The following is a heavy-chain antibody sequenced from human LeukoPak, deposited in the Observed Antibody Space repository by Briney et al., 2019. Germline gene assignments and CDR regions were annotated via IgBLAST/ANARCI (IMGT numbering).Heavy chain of an antibody. CDR2: ITDSGGTT. D-gene: IGHD1-26*01. Sequence: PGGSLRLSCAASGFTFSSYAMSWVRQAPGKGLEWVPTITDSGGTTFYADSVKGRFTISRDNFKNTVYLQMNSLRAEDTAVYYCAKLWRGSHPRYFDHWGQGTLVTVSS. CDR3: AKLWRGSHPRYFDH. J-gene: IGHJ4*02. V-gene: IGHV3-23*01. CDR1: GFTFSSYA.